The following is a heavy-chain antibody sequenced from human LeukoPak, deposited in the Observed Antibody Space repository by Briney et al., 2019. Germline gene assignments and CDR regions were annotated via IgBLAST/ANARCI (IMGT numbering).Heavy chain of an antibody. Sequence: PGGSLRLSCAASGFTFSSYAMHWVRQAPGKGLEYVSAISSNGGSTYYANSVKGRFTISRDNSKNTLYLQMGSLRAEDMAVYYCARSRSSSWSTPLDCWGQGTLVTVSS. CDR1: GFTFSSYA. V-gene: IGHV3-64*01. D-gene: IGHD6-13*01. CDR3: ARSRSSSWSTPLDC. CDR2: ISSNGGST. J-gene: IGHJ4*02.